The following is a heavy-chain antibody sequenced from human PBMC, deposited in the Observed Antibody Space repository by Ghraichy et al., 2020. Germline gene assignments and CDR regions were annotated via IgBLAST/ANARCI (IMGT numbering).Heavy chain of an antibody. CDR1: GGSFSGYY. J-gene: IGHJ4*02. CDR2: INHSGST. CDR3: ARGGGVTTATLDY. V-gene: IGHV4-34*01. D-gene: IGHD4-17*01. Sequence: SETLSLTCAVYGGSFSGYYWSWIRQPPGKGLEWIGEINHSGSTNYNPSLKSRVTISVDTSKNQFSLKLSSVTAADTAVYYCARGGGVTTATLDYWGQGTLVTVSS.